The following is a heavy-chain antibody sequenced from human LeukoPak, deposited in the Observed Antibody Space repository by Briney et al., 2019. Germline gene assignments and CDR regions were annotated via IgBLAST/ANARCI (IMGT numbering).Heavy chain of an antibody. CDR2: IYSGGST. CDR3: ARDSDFYYFDY. Sequence: GGSLRLSCAASGFTVSSNYMSWVRQAPGKGLEWVSVIYSGGSTFYADFVKGRFTISRDNSKNTLYLQMNSLRAEDTAVYYCARDSDFYYFDYWGQGTLVTVSS. V-gene: IGHV3-53*01. D-gene: IGHD2/OR15-2a*01. CDR1: GFTVSSNY. J-gene: IGHJ4*02.